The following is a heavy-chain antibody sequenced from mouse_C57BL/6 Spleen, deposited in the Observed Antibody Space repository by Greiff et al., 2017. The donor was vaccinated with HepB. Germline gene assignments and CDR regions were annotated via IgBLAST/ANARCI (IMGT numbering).Heavy chain of an antibody. V-gene: IGHV1-81*01. J-gene: IGHJ2*01. CDR1: GYTFTSYG. D-gene: IGHD2-2*01. CDR2: IYPRSGNT. Sequence: QVQLKESGAELARPGASVKLSCKASGYTFTSYGISWVKQSTGQGLEWIGEIYPRSGNTYYNEKFKGKATLTADKSSSTAYMELRSLTSEDSAVYFCARWGGYDEGGYFDYWGQGTTLTVSS. CDR3: ARWGGYDEGGYFDY.